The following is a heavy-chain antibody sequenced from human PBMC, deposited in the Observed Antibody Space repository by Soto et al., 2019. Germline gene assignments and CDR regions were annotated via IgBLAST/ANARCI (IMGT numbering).Heavy chain of an antibody. V-gene: IGHV3-74*01. Sequence: PGGSLRLSCAASGFTFSSYWMHWVRQAPGKGLVWVSHIKSDGSSTTYADSVKGRFTISRDNAKNTLYLQMNSLRADDTAVYYCARDLYMGFDPWGQGTLVTVS. CDR1: GFTFSSYW. D-gene: IGHD4-4*01. CDR2: IKSDGSST. CDR3: ARDLYMGFDP. J-gene: IGHJ5*02.